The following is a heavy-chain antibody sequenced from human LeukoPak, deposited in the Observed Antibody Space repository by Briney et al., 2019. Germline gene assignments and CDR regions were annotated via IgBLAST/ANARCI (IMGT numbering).Heavy chain of an antibody. V-gene: IGHV3-7*01. J-gene: IGHJ5*02. Sequence: GGPLRLSCGASVFSFSTYWMTWVRQSPGKGLEWVGNIRSDGSDQYYVDSLKRRFTVSRDNAKNFIYLQMHSLRADDTAVYYCAGSRLGLTDTLDPWGQGTLVTVSS. D-gene: IGHD3/OR15-3a*01. CDR1: VFSFSTYW. CDR2: IRSDGSDQ. CDR3: AGSRLGLTDTLDP.